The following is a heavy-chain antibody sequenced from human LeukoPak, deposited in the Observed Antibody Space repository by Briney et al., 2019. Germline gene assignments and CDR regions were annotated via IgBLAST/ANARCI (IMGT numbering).Heavy chain of an antibody. CDR1: GGTFSSYA. CDR2: IIPIFGTA. J-gene: IGHJ4*02. CDR3: ARDGPLGYCSGGSCYSGY. Sequence: SVKVSCKASGGTFSSYAISWVRQAPGQGLEWMGRIIPIFGTANYAQKFQGRVTITTDESTSKAYMELSSLRSEDTAVYYCARDGPLGYCSGGSCYSGYWGQGTLVTVSS. D-gene: IGHD2-15*01. V-gene: IGHV1-69*05.